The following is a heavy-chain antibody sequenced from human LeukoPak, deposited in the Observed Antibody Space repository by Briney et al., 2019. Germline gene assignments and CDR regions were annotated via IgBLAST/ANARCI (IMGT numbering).Heavy chain of an antibody. V-gene: IGHV4-59*01. Sequence: SETLSLTCTVSGGSISSYYWSWIRQPPGKGLEWIGYIYYSGSTNYNPSLKSRVTISVDTSKNQFSLKLSSVTAADTAVYYRARGRHNFDYWGQGTLVTVSS. CDR1: GGSISSYY. CDR3: ARGRHNFDY. J-gene: IGHJ4*02. CDR2: IYYSGST.